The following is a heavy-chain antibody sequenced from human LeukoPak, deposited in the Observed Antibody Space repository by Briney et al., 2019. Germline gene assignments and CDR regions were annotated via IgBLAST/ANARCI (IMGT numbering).Heavy chain of an antibody. CDR3: AREQRGLFDY. V-gene: IGHV3-7*01. CDR1: GFTFSSYR. D-gene: IGHD6-25*01. J-gene: IGHJ4*02. CDR2: IKQDGSEK. Sequence: PGGSLRLSCAASGFTFSSYRMSWVRQAPGKGLEWVANIKQDGSEKYYVDSVKGRFTISRDNAKNSLYLQMNSLRAEDTAVYYCAREQRGLFDYWGQGTLVTVSS.